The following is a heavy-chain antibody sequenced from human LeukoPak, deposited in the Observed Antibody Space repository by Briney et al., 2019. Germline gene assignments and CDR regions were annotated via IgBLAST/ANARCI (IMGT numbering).Heavy chain of an antibody. D-gene: IGHD3/OR15-3a*01. CDR3: GRRPAVDGPIDN. J-gene: IGHJ4*02. V-gene: IGHV4-59*01. CDR2: IYSSGTT. CDR1: GGSLHRSF. Sequence: SETLSLTCIVSGGSLHRSFWTWVRQPPGKGLQWIGRIYSSGTTDYSPSLKSRPTISIDTSMNQFSLRLASVTAADTAVYYCGRRPAVDGPIDNWGQGILVAVSS.